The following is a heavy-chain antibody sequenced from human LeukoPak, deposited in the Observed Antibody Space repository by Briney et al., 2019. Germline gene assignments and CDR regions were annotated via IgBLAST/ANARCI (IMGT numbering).Heavy chain of an antibody. D-gene: IGHD6-13*01. Sequence: SETLSLTCTVSGYSISSGYYWGWIRQPPGKGLEWIGSIYYSGSTYYNPSLKSRVTISVDTSKNQFSLKLSSVTAADTAVYYCARDDSSSWGLWGQGTLVTVSS. CDR3: ARDDSSSWGL. CDR1: GYSISSGYY. CDR2: IYYSGST. J-gene: IGHJ4*02. V-gene: IGHV4-38-2*02.